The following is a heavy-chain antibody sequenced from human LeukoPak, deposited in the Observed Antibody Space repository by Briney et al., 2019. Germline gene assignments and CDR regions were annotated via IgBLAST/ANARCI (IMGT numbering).Heavy chain of an antibody. D-gene: IGHD2-2*01. CDR1: GFTFDDYA. V-gene: IGHV3-9*01. CDR3: AKASSSTSFDY. CDR2: ISWNSGSI. J-gene: IGHJ4*02. Sequence: PGRSPRLSCAASGFTFDDYAMHWVRQAPGKGLEWVSGISWNSGSIGYADSVKGRFTISRDNAKNSLYLQMNSLRAEDTALYYCAKASSSTSFDYWGQGTLVTVSS.